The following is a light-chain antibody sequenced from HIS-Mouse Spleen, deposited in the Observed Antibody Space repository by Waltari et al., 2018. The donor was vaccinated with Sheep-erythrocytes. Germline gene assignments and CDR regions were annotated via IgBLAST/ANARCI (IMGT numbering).Light chain of an antibody. J-gene: IGLJ2*01. CDR2: QDS. Sequence: SYELTQPPSVSVSPGQTASITCSGDKWGDKYACWYQQKPGQSPVLVIYQDSKQPSGIPARFSGSNSGNTATLTISGTQAMDEADYYCQAWDSSTAVFGGGTKLTVL. CDR3: QAWDSSTAV. CDR1: KWGDKY. V-gene: IGLV3-1*01.